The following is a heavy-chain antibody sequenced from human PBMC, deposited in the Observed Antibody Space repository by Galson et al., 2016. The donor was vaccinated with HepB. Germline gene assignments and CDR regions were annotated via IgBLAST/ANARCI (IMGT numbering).Heavy chain of an antibody. CDR2: ISGSGGSR. CDR3: ARSSEYSYGGSLDY. J-gene: IGHJ4*02. D-gene: IGHD5-18*01. CDR1: KFTFNNYA. V-gene: IGHV3-23*01. Sequence: SLRLSSAASKFTFNNYAMTWVRQAPGKGLQWVSVISGSGGSRYYADSVKGRFTISRDNSKNTLYLQINSLRAEDTAVYYCARSSEYSYGGSLDYWGQGTLVTVSS.